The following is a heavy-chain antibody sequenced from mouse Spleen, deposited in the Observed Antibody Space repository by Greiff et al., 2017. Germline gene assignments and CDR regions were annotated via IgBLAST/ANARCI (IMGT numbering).Heavy chain of an antibody. CDR1: GFTFSDYG. V-gene: IGHV5-17*01. D-gene: IGHD1-1*01. J-gene: IGHJ3*01. CDR2: ISSGSSTI. CDR3: ARPEYYGSSSWLAY. Sequence: EVKLVESGGGLVKPGGSLKLSCAASGFTFSDYGMHWVRQAPEKGLEWVAYISSGSSTIYYADTVKGRFTISRDNAKNTLFLQMTSLRSEDTAMYYCARPEYYGSSSWLAYWGQGTLVTVSA.